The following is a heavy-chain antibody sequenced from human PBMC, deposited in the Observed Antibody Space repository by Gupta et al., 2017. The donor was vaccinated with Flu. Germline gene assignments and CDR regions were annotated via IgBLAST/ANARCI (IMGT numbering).Heavy chain of an antibody. CDR1: SYA. J-gene: IGHJ4*02. CDR2: IIPIFGTT. V-gene: IGHV1-69*05. D-gene: IGHD4-17*01. Sequence: SYATSWVRQAPGQGLEWMGMIIPIFGTTDYAQKFQGRVTITTDESTSTAYMELSSLRSDDTAGYYCGYGDPSYWGQGTLVTVSS. CDR3: GYGDPSY.